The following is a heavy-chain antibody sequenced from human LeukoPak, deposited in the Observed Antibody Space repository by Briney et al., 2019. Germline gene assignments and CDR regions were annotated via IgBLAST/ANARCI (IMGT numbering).Heavy chain of an antibody. CDR1: GGSLSSSSYY. CDR3: ASPPAGYTAGAVFDP. D-gene: IGHD5-24*01. V-gene: IGHV4-39*01. Sequence: SETLSLTCTVSGGSLSSSSYYCGWIRQPPGKGLEWNGSIYYSGRTYSNPSLKSRVNISVDPTKNQYSLKLISLTPADPAVYCGASPPAGYTAGAVFDPWGQGTLVTVSS. J-gene: IGHJ5*02. CDR2: IYYSGRT.